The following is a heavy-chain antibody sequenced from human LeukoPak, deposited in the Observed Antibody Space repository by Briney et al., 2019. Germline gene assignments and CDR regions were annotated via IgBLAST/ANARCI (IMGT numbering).Heavy chain of an antibody. Sequence: ASVKVSCKVSGYTFTDYYMHWVQQAPGKGLEWMGLVDPEDGETIYAEKFQGRVTITADTSTDTAYMEPSSLISDDTAIYYCARELRRDAYWGQGALVTVSS. J-gene: IGHJ4*02. D-gene: IGHD4-17*01. CDR1: GYTFTDYY. CDR3: ARELRRDAY. V-gene: IGHV1-69-2*01. CDR2: VDPEDGET.